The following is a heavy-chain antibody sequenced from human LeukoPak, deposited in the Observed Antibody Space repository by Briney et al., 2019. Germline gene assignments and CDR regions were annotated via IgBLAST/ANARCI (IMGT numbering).Heavy chain of an antibody. V-gene: IGHV3-15*01. J-gene: IGHJ4*02. CDR1: GLTLSNAW. CDR3: ATGRSGYFDS. Sequence: GGSLRLSCAASGLTLSNAWMTWVRQAPGKGLEWVARIKSKTDGGIKDYAAPVKGTFTISRDDSENTVYLQMNSLKIEDTAVYYCATGRSGYFDSWGQGTLVFVSS. CDR2: IKSKTDGGIK.